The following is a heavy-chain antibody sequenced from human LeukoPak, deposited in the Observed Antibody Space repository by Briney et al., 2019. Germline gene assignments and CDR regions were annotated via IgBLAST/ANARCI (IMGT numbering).Heavy chain of an antibody. Sequence: GGSLRLSCAASGFTFSSYSMNWVRQAPGKGLEWVSYISSSTIYYADSVKGRFTISRDNAKNSLYLQMNSPRAEDTAVYYCARDHHRRHYDSQARDTFDIWGQGTMVTVSS. CDR3: ARDHHRRHYDSQARDTFDI. J-gene: IGHJ3*02. CDR2: ISSSTI. CDR1: GFTFSSYS. V-gene: IGHV3-48*01. D-gene: IGHD3-22*01.